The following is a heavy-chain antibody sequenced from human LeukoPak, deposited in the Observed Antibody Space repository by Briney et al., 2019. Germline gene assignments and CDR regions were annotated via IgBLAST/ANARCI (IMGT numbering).Heavy chain of an antibody. J-gene: IGHJ4*02. Sequence: GASVKVSCKASGYTFTSYAMHWVRQAPGQRLEWMGWINGGNGNTKYSQEFQGRVTITRDTSASTAYMELSSLRSEDMAVYYCARGEYSSDWYTLLDYWGQGTLVTVSS. V-gene: IGHV1-3*03. CDR1: GYTFTSYA. CDR3: ARGEYSSDWYTLLDY. D-gene: IGHD6-19*01. CDR2: INGGNGNT.